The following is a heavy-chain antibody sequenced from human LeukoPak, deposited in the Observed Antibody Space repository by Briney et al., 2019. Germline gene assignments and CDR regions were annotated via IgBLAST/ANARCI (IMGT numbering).Heavy chain of an antibody. CDR2: IYYSGST. J-gene: IGHJ4*02. V-gene: IGHV4-39*07. Sequence: SETLSLTCTVSGGSISSSSYYWGWIRQPPGKGLEWIGSIYYSGSTYYNPSLKSRVTISVDTSKNQFSLKLSSVTAADTAVYYCARDRRYFDWLPPDIWGQGTLVTVSS. CDR1: GGSISSSSYY. D-gene: IGHD3-9*01. CDR3: ARDRRYFDWLPPDI.